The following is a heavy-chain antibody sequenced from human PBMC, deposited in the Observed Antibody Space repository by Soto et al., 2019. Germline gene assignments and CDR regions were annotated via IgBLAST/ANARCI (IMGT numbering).Heavy chain of an antibody. V-gene: IGHV3-15*01. J-gene: IGHJ4*02. D-gene: IGHD3-22*01. CDR2: IKSKADGGTT. CDR1: GFTFSNAW. CDR3: ATGGYYLDF. Sequence: EVQVVESGGGLVMPGGSLGLSCGASGFTFSNAWMNWVRQAPGKGPAWVGRIKSKADGGTTDYAAPVKGRFTISRDDSKNTAYLQMNGLKSEDTAMYYCATGGYYLDFWGQGPLVTVSS.